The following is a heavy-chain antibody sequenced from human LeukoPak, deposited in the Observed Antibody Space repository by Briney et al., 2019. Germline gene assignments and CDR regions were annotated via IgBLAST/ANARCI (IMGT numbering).Heavy chain of an antibody. J-gene: IGHJ4*02. V-gene: IGHV4-30-2*01. CDR3: ARGRLGVRKYYDSSGYYQYYFDY. CDR1: GGSISSGGYY. CDR2: IYHSGST. Sequence: SETLSLTCTVSGGSISSGGYYWSWIRQPPGKGLEWIGYIYHSGSTYYNPSLKSRVTISVDTSKNQFSLKLSSVTAADTAVYYCARGRLGVRKYYDSSGYYQYYFDYWGQGTLVTVSS. D-gene: IGHD3-22*01.